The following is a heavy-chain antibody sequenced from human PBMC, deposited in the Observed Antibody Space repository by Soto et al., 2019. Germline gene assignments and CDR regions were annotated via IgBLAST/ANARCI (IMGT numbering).Heavy chain of an antibody. D-gene: IGHD3-9*01. CDR3: AREYFDMLTGFYSHDY. J-gene: IGHJ4*02. V-gene: IGHV1-3*01. CDR1: GYTFTDYA. Sequence: QVHLVQSGAGVRKPGASVTLSCKTSGYTFTDYAIHWVRQAPGQRPEWMGWINVANGNTKYSPKCQGRVTFTSDTSASTAYREVSSLRSEDTAVYYCAREYFDMLTGFYSHDYWGQGTLVTVSS. CDR2: INVANGNT.